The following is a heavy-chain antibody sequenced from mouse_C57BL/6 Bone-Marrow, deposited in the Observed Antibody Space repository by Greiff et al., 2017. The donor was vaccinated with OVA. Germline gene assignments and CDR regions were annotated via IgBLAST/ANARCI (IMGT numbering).Heavy chain of an antibody. Sequence: EVKLVESGGGLVQPGGSLKLSCAASGFTFSDYGMAWVRQAPRKGPEWVAFISNLAYSIYYADTVTGRFTISRENAKNTLYLEMSSLRSEDTAMYYCARRGGGVYDGYYGNGFAYWGQGTLVTVSA. V-gene: IGHV5-15*04. J-gene: IGHJ3*01. D-gene: IGHD2-3*01. CDR3: ARRGGGVYDGYYGNGFAY. CDR2: ISNLAYSI. CDR1: GFTFSDYG.